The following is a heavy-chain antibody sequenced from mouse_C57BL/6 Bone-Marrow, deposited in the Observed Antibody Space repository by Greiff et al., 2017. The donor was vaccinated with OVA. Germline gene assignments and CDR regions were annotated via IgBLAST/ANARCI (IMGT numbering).Heavy chain of an antibody. CDR3: ARVEEDYFDY. CDR2: ISSGGSYT. J-gene: IGHJ2*01. Sequence: DVKLVESGGDLVKPGGSLKLSCAASGFTFSSYGMSWVRQTPDKRLEWVATISSGGSYTYYPDSVKGRFTISRDNAKNTLYLQMSSLKSEDTAMYYCARVEEDYFDYWGQGTTLTVSS. CDR1: GFTFSSYG. V-gene: IGHV5-6*02.